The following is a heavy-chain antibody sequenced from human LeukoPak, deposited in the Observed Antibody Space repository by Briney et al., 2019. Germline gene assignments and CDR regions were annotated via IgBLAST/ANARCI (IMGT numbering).Heavy chain of an antibody. CDR1: GGSFSSSSYP. J-gene: IGHJ4*02. Sequence: SETLSLTCTVSGGSFSSSSYPWGWIRQPPGKGLEWIGRIYTSGSTNYNPSLKSRVTISVDTSKNQFSLKLSSVTAADTAVYYCARSLPIGGNSGLFDYWGQGTLVTVSS. CDR2: IYTSGST. CDR3: ARSLPIGGNSGLFDY. V-gene: IGHV4-61*02. D-gene: IGHD4-23*01.